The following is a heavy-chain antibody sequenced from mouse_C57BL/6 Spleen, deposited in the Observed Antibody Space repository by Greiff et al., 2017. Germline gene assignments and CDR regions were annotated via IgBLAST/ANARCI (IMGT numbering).Heavy chain of an antibody. CDR3: ARFGVLSSYGYFDV. D-gene: IGHD1-1*01. CDR1: GYTFTSYW. J-gene: IGHJ1*03. CDR2: INPSNGGT. Sequence: QVQLQQPGTELVKPGASVKLSCKASGYTFTSYWMHWMKQRPGQGLEWIGNINPSNGGTNYNEKFKSKATLTVDKSSSTAYMQLSSLTSEDSAVYYCARFGVLSSYGYFDVWGTGTTVTVSS. V-gene: IGHV1-53*01.